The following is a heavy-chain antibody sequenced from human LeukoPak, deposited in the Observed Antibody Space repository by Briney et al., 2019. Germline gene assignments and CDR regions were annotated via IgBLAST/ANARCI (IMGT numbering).Heavy chain of an antibody. CDR1: GFTFSSYE. D-gene: IGHD1-26*01. V-gene: IGHV3-48*03. Sequence: PGGSLRLSCAASGFTFSSYEMNWVRQAPGKGLEWVSYISSSGSTIYYADSVKGRFTISRDNSKNTLYLQMNSLRAEDTAVYYRARVSGSYYSPFDYWGQGTLVTVSS. CDR2: ISSSGSTI. J-gene: IGHJ4*02. CDR3: ARVSGSYYSPFDY.